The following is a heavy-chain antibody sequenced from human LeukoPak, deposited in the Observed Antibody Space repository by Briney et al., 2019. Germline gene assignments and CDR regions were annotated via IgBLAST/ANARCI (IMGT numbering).Heavy chain of an antibody. Sequence: PSETLSLTCAVYGGSFSGYCWSWIRQPPGKGLEWIGEINHSGSTNYNPSLKSRVTISVDTSKNQFSLKLSSVTAADTAVYYCARGGPGYSSRGCDYWGQGTLVTVSS. CDR3: ARGGPGYSSRGCDY. CDR1: GGSFSGYC. CDR2: INHSGST. J-gene: IGHJ4*02. V-gene: IGHV4-34*01. D-gene: IGHD6-13*01.